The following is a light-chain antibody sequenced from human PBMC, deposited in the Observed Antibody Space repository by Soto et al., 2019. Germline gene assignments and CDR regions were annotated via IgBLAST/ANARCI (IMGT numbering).Light chain of an antibody. J-gene: IGKJ1*01. CDR3: QQFNNWPWT. Sequence: ETVMTQSLVPLSVSPGERATLSCRASQSVASNLAWYQQQPGQAPRLLIYDASTRATGVPARFSGSGSGTDFTLTISRLEPEDFAVYYCQQFNNWPWTFGQGTKVDI. CDR1: QSVASN. V-gene: IGKV3-15*01. CDR2: DAS.